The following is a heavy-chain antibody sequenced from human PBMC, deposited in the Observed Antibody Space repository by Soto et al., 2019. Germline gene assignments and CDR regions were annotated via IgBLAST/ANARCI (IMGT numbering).Heavy chain of an antibody. J-gene: IGHJ1*01. V-gene: IGHV4-34*01. D-gene: IGHD2-15*01. Sequence: SETLSLTCAVYGGSFSGYYWSWIRQPPGKGLEWIGEINHSGSTNYNPSLKSRVTISVDTSKNQFSLKLSSVTAADTAVYYCARGPTVLGYCSGGSCWTSFQHWGQGTLVTVSS. CDR3: ARGPTVLGYCSGGSCWTSFQH. CDR1: GGSFSGYY. CDR2: INHSGST.